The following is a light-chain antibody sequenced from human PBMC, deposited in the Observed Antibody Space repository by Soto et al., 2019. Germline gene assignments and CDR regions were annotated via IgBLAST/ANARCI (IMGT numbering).Light chain of an antibody. CDR1: QSLEYRDGNIY. Sequence: DVVMTQSPLSLPVTLGQPASISCRSSQSLEYRDGNIYLNWFHQRPGQSPRRLIYKVSNRDSVVPDRFSGSVSDTDFTLKISRVEADDVGVYYCMQGLNWPLTFGGGTKVEIK. CDR2: KVS. CDR3: MQGLNWPLT. V-gene: IGKV2-30*01. J-gene: IGKJ4*01.